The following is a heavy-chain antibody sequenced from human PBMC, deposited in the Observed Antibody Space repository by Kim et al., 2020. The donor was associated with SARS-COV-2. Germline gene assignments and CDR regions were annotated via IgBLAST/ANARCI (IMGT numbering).Heavy chain of an antibody. CDR2: ISGSGGST. J-gene: IGHJ4*02. CDR3: AKDKIITMIVVVITHFDY. V-gene: IGHV3-23*01. Sequence: EWVSAISGSGGSTYYADSVKGRFTISRDNSKNTLYLQMNSLRAEDTAVYYCAKDKIITMIVVVITHFDYWGQGTLVTVSS. D-gene: IGHD3-22*01.